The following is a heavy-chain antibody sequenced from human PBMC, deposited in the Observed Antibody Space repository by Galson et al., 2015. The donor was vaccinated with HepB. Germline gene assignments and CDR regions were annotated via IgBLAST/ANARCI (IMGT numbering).Heavy chain of an antibody. Sequence: SLRLSCAASGFTFSSYWLNWVRQAPGKGLMWVSRISSDGSRTSYADSVKGRFSISRDNAKNMLFLQMNSLRPEDTAVYYCVRSLGDPDAFDIWGQGTMVTVSP. CDR3: VRSLGDPDAFDI. V-gene: IGHV3-74*01. J-gene: IGHJ3*02. CDR2: ISSDGSRT. CDR1: GFTFSSYW. D-gene: IGHD3-16*01.